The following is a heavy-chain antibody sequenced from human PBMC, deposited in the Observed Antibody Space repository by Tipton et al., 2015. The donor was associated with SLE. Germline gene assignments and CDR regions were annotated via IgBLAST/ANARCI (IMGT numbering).Heavy chain of an antibody. CDR2: INHSGST. Sequence: TLSLTCTVSGGSISSSSYYWSWIRQPPGKGLEWIGEINHSGSTNYNPSLKSRVTISVDTSKNQFSLKLSSVTAADTAVYYCARGGSSWPFDYWGQGTLVTVSS. CDR1: GGSISSSSYY. CDR3: ARGGSSWPFDY. V-gene: IGHV4-39*07. D-gene: IGHD6-13*01. J-gene: IGHJ4*02.